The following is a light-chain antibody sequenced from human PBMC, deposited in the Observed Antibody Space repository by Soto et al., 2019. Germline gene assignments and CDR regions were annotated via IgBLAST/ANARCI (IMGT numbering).Light chain of an antibody. Sequence: DIQMTQSPSSLSASVGDRATITCQASQDISNYLNWYQQKTGKAPKLLIYDASNLETGVPSRFSGSGSGTDFTFNISRLQPEDMATYYCQQYDNLRRTFGQGTKVEI. CDR2: DAS. CDR1: QDISNY. V-gene: IGKV1-33*01. CDR3: QQYDNLRRT. J-gene: IGKJ1*01.